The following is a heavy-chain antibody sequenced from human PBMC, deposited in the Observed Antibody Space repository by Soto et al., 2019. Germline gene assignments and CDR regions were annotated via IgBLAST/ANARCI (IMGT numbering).Heavy chain of an antibody. CDR3: AKGGSIWFGEFSNWFDP. CDR1: GFTFRSFA. CDR2: ITGGGDRT. V-gene: IGHV3-23*01. D-gene: IGHD3-10*01. J-gene: IGHJ5*02. Sequence: EVQLLESGGGLVQPGGSLRLFCAASGFTFRSFAMSWVRQAPGKGLEWVSGITGGGDRTYYAGSVKGRFTISRDSYKNTLYLQMDSLRVEDTAVYYCAKGGSIWFGEFSNWFDPWGQGTLVTVSS.